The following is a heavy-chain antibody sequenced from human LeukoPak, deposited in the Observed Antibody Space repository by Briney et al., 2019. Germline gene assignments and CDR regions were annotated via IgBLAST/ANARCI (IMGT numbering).Heavy chain of an antibody. CDR1: GFTFSSYS. Sequence: GGSLRLSCAASGFTFSSYSMNWVRQAPGKGLEWVSVISASGGSTYYADSVKGRFTLSRDNSKSTLYLQMNSLRAEDTAVYHCAKMGNDFWSGYYSGGYFDFWGQGTLVTVSS. V-gene: IGHV3-23*01. CDR3: AKMGNDFWSGYYSGGYFDF. J-gene: IGHJ4*02. CDR2: ISASGGST. D-gene: IGHD3-3*01.